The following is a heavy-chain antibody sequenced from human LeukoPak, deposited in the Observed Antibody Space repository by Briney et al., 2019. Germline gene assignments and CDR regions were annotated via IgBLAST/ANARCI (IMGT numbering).Heavy chain of an antibody. V-gene: IGHV4-39*07. CDR1: GGSIRSSYYY. Sequence: KPSETLSLTCTVSGGSIRSSYYYWGWIRQPPGKGLEWIGSIYDSGSTYYNPSLKSRVTISVDRSKNRFSLKLSSVTAADTAVYYCARTQGSYYDIFFAFDIWGQGTMVTVSS. D-gene: IGHD3-9*01. J-gene: IGHJ3*02. CDR2: IYDSGST. CDR3: ARTQGSYYDIFFAFDI.